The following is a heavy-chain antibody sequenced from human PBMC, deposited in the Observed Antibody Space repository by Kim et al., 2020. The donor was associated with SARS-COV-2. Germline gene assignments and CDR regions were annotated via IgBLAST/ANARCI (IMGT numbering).Heavy chain of an antibody. V-gene: IGHV3-23*01. D-gene: IGHD6-19*01. Sequence: GGSLRLSCAASGFTFSSYAMSWVRQAPGKGLEWVSAISGSGGSTYYADSVKGRFTISRDNSKNTLYLQMNSLRAEDTAVYYCAKGREAQWLVLPFDYWGQGTLVTVSS. CDR1: GFTFSSYA. CDR3: AKGREAQWLVLPFDY. J-gene: IGHJ4*02. CDR2: ISGSGGST.